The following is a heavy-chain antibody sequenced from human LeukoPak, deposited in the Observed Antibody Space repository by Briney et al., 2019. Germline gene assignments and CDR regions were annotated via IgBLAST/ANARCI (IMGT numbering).Heavy chain of an antibody. CDR1: GFTFSNYS. CDR3: TTSPVPGIDY. V-gene: IGHV3-48*01. J-gene: IGHJ4*02. Sequence: GGSLRLSCAASGFTFSNYSMNWVRQAPGKGLEWVSYISRSSTTIYYADSVKGRFTISRDNAKNSLYLQMNSLRAEDTAVYYCTTSPVPGIDYWGQGIQVTVSS. CDR2: ISRSSTTI. D-gene: IGHD6-19*01.